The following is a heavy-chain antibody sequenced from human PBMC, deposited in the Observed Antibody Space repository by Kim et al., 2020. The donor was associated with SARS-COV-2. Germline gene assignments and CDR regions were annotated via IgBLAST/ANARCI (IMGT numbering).Heavy chain of an antibody. Sequence: GGSLRLSCAASGFTFSDYYMSWIRQAPGKGLEWVSYISSSGSTIYYADSVKGRFTISRDNAKNSLYLQMNSLRAEDTAVYYCARDLTMVRGVIIPYYYYGMDVWGQGTTVTVSS. CDR3: ARDLTMVRGVIIPYYYYGMDV. D-gene: IGHD3-10*01. V-gene: IGHV3-11*01. J-gene: IGHJ6*02. CDR1: GFTFSDYY. CDR2: ISSSGSTI.